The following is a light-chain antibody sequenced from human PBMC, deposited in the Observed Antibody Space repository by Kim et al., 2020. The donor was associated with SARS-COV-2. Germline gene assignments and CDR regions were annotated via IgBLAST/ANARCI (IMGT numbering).Light chain of an antibody. J-gene: IGLJ1*01. CDR1: ALPKQY. CDR2: KDS. CDR3: QSADSSGTYYA. V-gene: IGLV3-25*03. Sequence: PGQTARITCSGDALPKQYAYWYQQKPGQAPVLVIYKDSERPSGIPERFSGSSSGTTVTLTISGVQAEDEADYYCQSADSSGTYYAFGTGTKVTVL.